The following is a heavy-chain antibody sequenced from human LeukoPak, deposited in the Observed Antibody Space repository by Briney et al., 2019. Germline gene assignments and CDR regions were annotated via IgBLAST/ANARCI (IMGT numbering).Heavy chain of an antibody. CDR1: GSSISGGVFY. V-gene: IGHV4-31*03. J-gene: IGHJ3*02. CDR3: ARGPTLQDAFDI. CDR2: IYDNGST. D-gene: IGHD2/OR15-2a*01. Sequence: SETLSLTCIVSGSSISGGVFYWSWLRLHPGKGLVWLAYIYDNGSTYYNPSLKSRLIISIDTSKNQFSLQLSSVTAADTALYFCARGPTLQDAFDIWGQGTLVTVSS.